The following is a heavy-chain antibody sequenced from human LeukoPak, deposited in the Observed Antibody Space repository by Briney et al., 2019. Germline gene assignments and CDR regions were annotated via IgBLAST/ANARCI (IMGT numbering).Heavy chain of an antibody. CDR1: GYTFTDYY. D-gene: IGHD1/OR15-1a*01. Sequence: ASVKVSCKVSGYTFTDYYMHWMQQAPGKGLEWMGLVDPEDGETIYAEKFQGRVTITADTSTDTAYMELSSLRSEDTAVYYCATVKNGGNNLFDYWGQGTLVTVSS. CDR3: ATVKNGGNNLFDY. V-gene: IGHV1-69-2*01. J-gene: IGHJ4*02. CDR2: VDPEDGET.